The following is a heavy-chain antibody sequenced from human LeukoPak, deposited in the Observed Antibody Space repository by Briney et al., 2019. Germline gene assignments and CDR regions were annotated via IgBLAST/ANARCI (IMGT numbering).Heavy chain of an antibody. CDR3: ARAGLEMATIYFDY. V-gene: IGHV3-30-3*01. CDR2: TSYDESHK. Sequence: PGGSLRLSCAASAFTFSSYAMSWVRQAPGKGLEWVAVTSYDESHKYYADSVKGRFTISRDNAKNSVYLQMNSLRAEDTAVYYCARAGLEMATIYFDYWGQGTLVTVSS. J-gene: IGHJ4*02. D-gene: IGHD5-24*01. CDR1: AFTFSSYA.